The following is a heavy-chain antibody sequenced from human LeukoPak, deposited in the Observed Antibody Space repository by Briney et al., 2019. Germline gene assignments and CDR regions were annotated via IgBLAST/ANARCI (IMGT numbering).Heavy chain of an antibody. Sequence: SETLSLTCTVSGASISSNTECWGWIRQPPGKGLEWIGYIYYSGSTYYNPSLKSRVTISVDTSKNQFSLKLSSVTAADTAVYYCARIPPKLWFGELTRGPSYYMDVWGKGTTVTVSS. D-gene: IGHD3-10*01. J-gene: IGHJ6*03. CDR2: IYYSGST. CDR3: ARIPPKLWFGELTRGPSYYMDV. V-gene: IGHV4-30-4*08. CDR1: GASISSNTEC.